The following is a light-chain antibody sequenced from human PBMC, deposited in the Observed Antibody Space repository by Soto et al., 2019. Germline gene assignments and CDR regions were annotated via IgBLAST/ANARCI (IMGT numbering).Light chain of an antibody. Sequence: QSALTQPASVSGSPGQSITISCTGTSSDVGGYNYVSWYQHHPDKALKLMIFDVNNRPSGISSRFSGSKSGNTASLTISGLQAEDEAAYYCSSYTSSSPRLVFGGGTKVTVL. CDR3: SSYTSSSPRLV. J-gene: IGLJ3*02. CDR1: SSDVGGYNY. CDR2: DVN. V-gene: IGLV2-14*03.